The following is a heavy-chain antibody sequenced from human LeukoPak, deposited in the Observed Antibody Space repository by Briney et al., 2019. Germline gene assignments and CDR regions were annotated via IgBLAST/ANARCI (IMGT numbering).Heavy chain of an antibody. V-gene: IGHV4-30-2*01. CDR2: IYHSGST. CDR1: GGSISSGGYS. Sequence: SETLSLSCAVSGGSISSGGYSWSWIRQPPGKGLEWIGYIYHSGSTYYNPSLKSRVTISVDRSKNQFSLKLSSVTAADTAVYYCARDSSRNAFDIWARGQWSPSLQ. J-gene: IGHJ3*02. D-gene: IGHD1-14*01. CDR3: ARDSSRNAFDI.